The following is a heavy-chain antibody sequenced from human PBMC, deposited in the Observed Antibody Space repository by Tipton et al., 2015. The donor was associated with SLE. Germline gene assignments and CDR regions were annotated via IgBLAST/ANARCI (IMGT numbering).Heavy chain of an antibody. Sequence: LRLSCTVSGGSISSDYWTWIRQPPGKGLEWIGSIFYTGSTTYNPSLKSRLTMSVDTPKNQFSLKLTSVTAADTAVYYCAGVSRDAFEIWGQGTMVTVSS. D-gene: IGHD5/OR15-5a*01. V-gene: IGHV4-59*12. CDR2: IFYTGST. CDR3: AGVSRDAFEI. J-gene: IGHJ3*02. CDR1: GGSISSDY.